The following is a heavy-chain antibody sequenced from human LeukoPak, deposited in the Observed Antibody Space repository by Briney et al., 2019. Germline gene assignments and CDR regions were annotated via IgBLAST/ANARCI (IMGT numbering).Heavy chain of an antibody. Sequence: SETLSLTCTVSGGSISSGSFYWSWIRQPAGKGLEWIGRIYTSGRTNYNPSLKSRVTISVDTSKNQFSLKLSSVTAAGTAVYYCVGVVTSPDAFDIWGRGTMVTASS. D-gene: IGHD2-21*02. V-gene: IGHV4-61*02. CDR3: VGVVTSPDAFDI. CDR1: GGSISSGSFY. J-gene: IGHJ3*02. CDR2: IYTSGRT.